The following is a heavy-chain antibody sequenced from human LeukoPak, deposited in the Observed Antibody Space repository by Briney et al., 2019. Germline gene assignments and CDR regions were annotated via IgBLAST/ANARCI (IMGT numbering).Heavy chain of an antibody. Sequence: PGGSLRLSCAASGFTFSSYGMHWVRQAPGKGLEWVAVISYDGSNKYYADSVKGRFTISRDNSRNTLYLQMNSLRAEDTAVYYCAKALYGDGLNFDYWGQGTLVTVSS. CDR1: GFTFSSYG. CDR2: ISYDGSNK. J-gene: IGHJ4*02. D-gene: IGHD4-17*01. V-gene: IGHV3-30*18. CDR3: AKALYGDGLNFDY.